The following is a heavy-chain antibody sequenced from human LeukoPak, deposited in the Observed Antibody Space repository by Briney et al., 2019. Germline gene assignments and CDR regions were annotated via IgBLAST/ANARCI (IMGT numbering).Heavy chain of an antibody. CDR2: IYNSESI. V-gene: IGHV4-4*07. CDR1: GGSINGYY. D-gene: IGHD6-13*01. Sequence: PSETLSLTCTVSGGSINGYYWSWIRQPAGKGLEWIGRIYNSESINYNPTLKSRVTMSIDTSKSQSSLKLNSVTAADTAVYYCARDRSSSYTRDWFDPWGQGALVTVSS. CDR3: ARDRSSSYTRDWFDP. J-gene: IGHJ5*02.